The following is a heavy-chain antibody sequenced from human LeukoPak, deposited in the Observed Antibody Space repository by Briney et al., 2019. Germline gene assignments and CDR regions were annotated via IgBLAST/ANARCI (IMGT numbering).Heavy chain of an antibody. CDR1: GFTFSSYS. J-gene: IGHJ4*02. CDR2: ISSSSSYI. CDR3: ARDLDTAMVGGHDY. Sequence: GGSLRLSCAASGFTFSSYSMNWVRQAPGKGLEWVSSISSSSSYIYYADSVKGRFTISRDNAKNSLYLQMNSLRAEDTAAYYCARDLDTAMVGGHDYWGQGTLVTVSS. V-gene: IGHV3-21*01. D-gene: IGHD5-18*01.